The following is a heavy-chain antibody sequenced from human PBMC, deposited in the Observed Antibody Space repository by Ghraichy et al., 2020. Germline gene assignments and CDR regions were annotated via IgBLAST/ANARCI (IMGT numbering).Heavy chain of an antibody. CDR3: ARNALSTGLDP. Sequence: GSLRLSCAVYGGSFSGYYWSWIRQPPGKGLEWIGEINHSGSTNYNPSLKSRVTISVDTSKNQFSLKLSSVTAADTAVYYCARNALSTGLDPWGQGTLVTVSS. CDR2: INHSGST. J-gene: IGHJ5*02. CDR1: GGSFSGYY. D-gene: IGHD2-8*02. V-gene: IGHV4-34*01.